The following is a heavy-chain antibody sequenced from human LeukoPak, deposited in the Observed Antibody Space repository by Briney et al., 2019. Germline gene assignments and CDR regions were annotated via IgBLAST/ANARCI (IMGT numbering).Heavy chain of an antibody. CDR2: TYYRSKWYN. CDR3: AREFGRQQWLGLGWFDP. D-gene: IGHD6-19*01. V-gene: IGHV6-1*01. Sequence: SQTLSLTCAISGDSVSSNSAAWNWIRQSPSRGLECLGRTYYRSKWYNDYAVSVKSRITINPDTSKNQFSLQLNSVTPEDTAVYYCAREFGRQQWLGLGWFDPWGQGTLVTVSS. J-gene: IGHJ5*02. CDR1: GDSVSSNSAA.